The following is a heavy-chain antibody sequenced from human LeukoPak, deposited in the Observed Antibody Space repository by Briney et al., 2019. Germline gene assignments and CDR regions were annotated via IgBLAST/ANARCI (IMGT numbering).Heavy chain of an antibody. V-gene: IGHV3-66*01. J-gene: IGHJ4*02. CDR3: ARGRGWATFEY. D-gene: IGHD6-19*01. CDR2: IYSGGST. Sequence: PAGSLRLSCAASGFTVSSNYISWVRQAPGKGLEWVSVIYSGGSTYYADSVKGRFTISRDNAKNFLYLQMNSLRAEDTAVSHCARGRGWATFEYWVLGTLITVSS. CDR1: GFTVSSNY.